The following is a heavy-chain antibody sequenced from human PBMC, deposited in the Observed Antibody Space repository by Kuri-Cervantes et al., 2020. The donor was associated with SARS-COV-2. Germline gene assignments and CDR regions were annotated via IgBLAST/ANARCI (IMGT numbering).Heavy chain of an antibody. D-gene: IGHD1-26*01. Sequence: GESLKISCAASGFTFDDYGMSWVRLAPGKGLEWVSGINWNGGSTGYADSVKGRFTISRDNAKNSLYLQMNSLRAGDTAVYYCAREGVDIVGAPHDAFDIWGQGTMVTVSS. J-gene: IGHJ3*02. CDR1: GFTFDDYG. V-gene: IGHV3-20*04. CDR3: AREGVDIVGAPHDAFDI. CDR2: INWNGGST.